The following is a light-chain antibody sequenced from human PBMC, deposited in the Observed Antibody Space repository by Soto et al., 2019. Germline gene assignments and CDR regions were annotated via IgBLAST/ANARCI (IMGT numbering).Light chain of an antibody. V-gene: IGLV2-14*03. CDR2: TVG. J-gene: IGLJ1*01. CDR1: SSDVGSYIF. Sequence: ALTQPASVSGSPGQSITISCTGTSSDVGSYIFVSWHQQHPGKAPKLIIYTVGSRPSGVSYRFSGSKSGNTASLTISGLQAEDEADYYCSSYTTNSSYVFGTGTKVTVL. CDR3: SSYTTNSSYV.